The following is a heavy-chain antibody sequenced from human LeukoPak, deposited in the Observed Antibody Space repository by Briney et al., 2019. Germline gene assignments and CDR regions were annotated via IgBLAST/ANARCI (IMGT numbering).Heavy chain of an antibody. J-gene: IGHJ4*02. D-gene: IGHD3-3*01. V-gene: IGHV4-34*01. Sequence: PSETLSLTCAVYGGSFSGYYWSWIRQPPGKGLEWIGEINHSGSTNYNPSLKSRVTISVDTSKNQFSLKLSSVTAADTAVYYCARRAFWSGYYYFDYWGQGTLVTVSS. CDR1: GGSFSGYY. CDR3: ARRAFWSGYYYFDY. CDR2: INHSGST.